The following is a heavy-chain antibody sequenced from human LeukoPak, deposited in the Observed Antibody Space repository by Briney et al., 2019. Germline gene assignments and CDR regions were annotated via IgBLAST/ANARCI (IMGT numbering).Heavy chain of an antibody. D-gene: IGHD4-23*01. CDR3: ARVLSDDYGGKEYYFDY. CDR1: GVSISSGAYY. CDR2: IYYSGST. V-gene: IGHV4-31*03. Sequence: SQTLSLTCTVSGVSISSGAYYWSWIRQHPGKGLEWIGYIYYSGSTNYNPSLKSRVTISVDTSKNQFSLKLSSVTAADTAVYYCARVLSDDYGGKEYYFDYWGQGTLVTVSS. J-gene: IGHJ4*02.